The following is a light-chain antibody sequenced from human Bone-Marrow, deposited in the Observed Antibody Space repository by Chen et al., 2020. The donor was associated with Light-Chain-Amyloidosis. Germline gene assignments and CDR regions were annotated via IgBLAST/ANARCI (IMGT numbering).Light chain of an antibody. CDR3: QSADSSGTYEVI. CDR1: DLPTKY. CDR2: RDT. J-gene: IGLJ2*01. V-gene: IGLV3-25*03. Sequence: SYDLPQPPSVSVSPGQTARTTCPGDDLPTKYAYWYQQKPGQAPVLVIHRDTERPSGISERFSGSSSGTTATLTISGVQAEDEADYHCQSADSSGTYEVIFGGGTKLTVL.